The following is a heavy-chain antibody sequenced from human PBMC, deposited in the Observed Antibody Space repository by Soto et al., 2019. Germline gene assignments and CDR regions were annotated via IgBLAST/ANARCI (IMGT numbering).Heavy chain of an antibody. D-gene: IGHD6-6*01. Sequence: PGESLKISCNGSGYSFTSYWIGWVRQMPWKGLEWMGIIYPGDSDTRYSPSFQGQVTISADKSISTAYLQWSSLKASDTAMYYCARLAARSRRYYYYGMDVWGQGTTVTSP. J-gene: IGHJ6*02. CDR1: GYSFTSYW. CDR3: ARLAARSRRYYYYGMDV. CDR2: IYPGDSDT. V-gene: IGHV5-51*01.